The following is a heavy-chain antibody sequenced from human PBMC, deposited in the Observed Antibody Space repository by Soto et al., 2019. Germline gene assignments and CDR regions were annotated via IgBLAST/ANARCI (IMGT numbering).Heavy chain of an antibody. CDR3: ARHLSSSWFGPFDY. Sequence: SETLSLTCTVSGGSIRSGGYYWSWVRQSPRRGLEWIGNIYYSGSTYYNPSLKSRLTISVDTSKNQFSLKLSSVTAADTAVYYCARHLSSSWFGPFDYWGQGTLVTVSS. D-gene: IGHD6-13*01. CDR1: GGSIRSGGYY. CDR2: IYYSGST. V-gene: IGHV4-31*03. J-gene: IGHJ4*02.